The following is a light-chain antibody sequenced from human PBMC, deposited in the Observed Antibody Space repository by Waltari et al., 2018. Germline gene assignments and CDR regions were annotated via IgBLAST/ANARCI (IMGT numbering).Light chain of an antibody. J-gene: IGLJ3*02. V-gene: IGLV2-23*02. CDR2: DVN. CDR3: CSYAGSAISM. CDR1: TSDIGKYNL. Sequence: QSALTQTASVSGSPGQAITISCSGTTSDIGKYNLVSWYQQHPGQAPTLIIYDVNKRPSGVSNRFAGSKSGNTAFLTISGLQSADEADYYCCSYAGSAISMFGGGTKVTVL.